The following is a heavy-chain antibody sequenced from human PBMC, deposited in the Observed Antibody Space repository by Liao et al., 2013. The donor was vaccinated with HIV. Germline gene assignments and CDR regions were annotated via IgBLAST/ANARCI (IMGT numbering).Heavy chain of an antibody. V-gene: IGHV4-61*02. CDR3: AREATSAFDI. CDR1: GGSISSGSYY. CDR2: IYTSGST. J-gene: IGHJ3*02. Sequence: QVQLQESGPGLVKPSQTLSLTCTVSGGSISSGSYYWSWIRQPAGKGLEWIGRIYTSGSTNYNPSLKSRVTISVDTSKNQFSLKLSSVTAADTAVYYCAREATSAFDIWGQGTMVTVSS.